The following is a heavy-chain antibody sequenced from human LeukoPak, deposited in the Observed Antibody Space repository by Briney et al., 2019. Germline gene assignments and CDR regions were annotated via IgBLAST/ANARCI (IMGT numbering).Heavy chain of an antibody. V-gene: IGHV3-21*01. CDR3: ARAGSSSSWYTDDY. J-gene: IGHJ4*02. D-gene: IGHD6-13*01. Sequence: GGSLRLSCAASGFTFSSYSMNWVRQAPGKGLEWVSYTSETSSHTYYADSVKGRFTISRDNAKNSLYLQMNSLRAEDTAVYYCARAGSSSSWYTDDYWGQGTLVTVSS. CDR2: TSETSSHT. CDR1: GFTFSSYS.